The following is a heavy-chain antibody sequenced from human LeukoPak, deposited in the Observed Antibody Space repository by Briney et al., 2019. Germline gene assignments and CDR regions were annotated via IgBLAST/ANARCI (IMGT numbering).Heavy chain of an antibody. CDR1: GFTFSSYS. CDR2: ISSSSSYI. D-gene: IGHD4-17*01. V-gene: IGHV3-21*01. Sequence: GGSLRLSCAASGFTFSSYSMNWVRQAPGKGLEWVSSISSSSSYIYYADSVKGRFTISRDNAKNSLYLQMNSLRAEDTAVYYCATYPPDYGDPGDYWGQGTLVTVSS. J-gene: IGHJ4*02. CDR3: ATYPPDYGDPGDY.